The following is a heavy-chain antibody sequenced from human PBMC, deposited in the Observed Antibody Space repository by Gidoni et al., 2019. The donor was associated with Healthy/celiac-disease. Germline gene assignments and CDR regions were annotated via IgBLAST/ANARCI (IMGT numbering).Heavy chain of an antibody. J-gene: IGHJ5*02. Sequence: EVQLLESGGGLVQPGGFMRLSCAASGFTFSSYAMSWVRKAPGKGLEWVSAISGSGGSTSYADSVKGRFTISRDNSKNTLYLQMNSLRAEDTAVYYCAKGDARPSWGQGTLVTVSS. V-gene: IGHV3-23*01. CDR1: GFTFSSYA. CDR2: ISGSGGST. D-gene: IGHD1-26*01. CDR3: AKGDARPS.